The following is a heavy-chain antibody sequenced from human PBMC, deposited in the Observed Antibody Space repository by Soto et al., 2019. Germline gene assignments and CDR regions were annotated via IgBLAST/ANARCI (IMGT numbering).Heavy chain of an antibody. CDR1: GFSLSTSGMR. V-gene: IGHV2-70*04. CDR2: IDWDDDK. CDR3: ARSGYSYGSALDS. D-gene: IGHD5-18*01. J-gene: IGHJ3*02. Sequence: SGPTLVNPTQTLTLTCTFSGFSLSTSGMRVSWIRQPPGKALEWLARIDWDDDKFNSTSLKTRLTISKDTSKNQVVLTMTNMDPVDTATYYCARSGYSYGSALDSWGQETMVTVS.